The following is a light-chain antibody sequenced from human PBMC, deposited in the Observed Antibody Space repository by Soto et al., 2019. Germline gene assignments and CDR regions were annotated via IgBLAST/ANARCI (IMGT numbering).Light chain of an antibody. Sequence: QSVLNHPAPVSGSPGQSIPISCTGTSSDIGAYNYVSWYQQHPGKAPKLMIYDVSNRPSGLSNRFSGSKSGNTASLTISGLQAEDEADYYCSSYTSSATYVFGTGTKVTVL. CDR1: SSDIGAYNY. CDR3: SSYTSSATYV. V-gene: IGLV2-14*01. CDR2: DVS. J-gene: IGLJ1*01.